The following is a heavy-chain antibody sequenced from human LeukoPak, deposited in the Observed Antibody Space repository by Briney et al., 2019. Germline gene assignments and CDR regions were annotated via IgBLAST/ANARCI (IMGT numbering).Heavy chain of an antibody. Sequence: GGSLRLSCAASGFTFSSYAMHWVRQAPGKGLEWVAVISYDGSNKYYADSVKGRFTISRDNSKNMLYLQMNSLRAEDTAVYYCARGSTTYYYYYGMDVWGQGTTVTVSS. CDR3: ARGSTTYYYYYGMDV. J-gene: IGHJ6*02. CDR2: ISYDGSNK. V-gene: IGHV3-30*04. D-gene: IGHD2-2*01. CDR1: GFTFSSYA.